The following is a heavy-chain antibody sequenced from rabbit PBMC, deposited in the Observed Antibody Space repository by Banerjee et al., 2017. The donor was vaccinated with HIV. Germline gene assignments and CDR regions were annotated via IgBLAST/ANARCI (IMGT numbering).Heavy chain of an antibody. CDR1: GFDLSNDYY. J-gene: IGHJ4*01. V-gene: IGHV1S45*01. D-gene: IGHD4-1*01. CDR3: ARDLAGVIGWNFNL. Sequence: QEQLEESGGDLVKPEGSLTLTCTASGFDLSNDYYMCWVRQAPGKGLEWIGCIYAGSSGTTYYASWAKGRFTISKTSSTTVTLQMTSLTAADTATYFCARDLAGVIGWNFNLWGPGTLVTVS. CDR2: IYAGSSGTT.